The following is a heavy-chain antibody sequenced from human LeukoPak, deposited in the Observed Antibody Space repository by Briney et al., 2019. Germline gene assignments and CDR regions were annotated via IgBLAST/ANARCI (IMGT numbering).Heavy chain of an antibody. J-gene: IGHJ4*02. D-gene: IGHD3-10*01. CDR1: GGSISSGSYY. V-gene: IGHV4-61*02. CDR3: ARDKPGSRSFYFDY. Sequence: SETLSLTCTVSGGSISSGSYYWRWIRQPAGKGLEWIGRIYTSGSTNYNPSLKSRVTISVDTSKNQFSLKLSSVTAADTAVYYCARDKPGSRSFYFDYWGQGTLVTVSS. CDR2: IYTSGST.